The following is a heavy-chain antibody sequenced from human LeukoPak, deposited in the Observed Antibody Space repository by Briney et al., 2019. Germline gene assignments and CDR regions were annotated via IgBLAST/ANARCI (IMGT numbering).Heavy chain of an antibody. J-gene: IGHJ4*02. Sequence: GSSVKVSCKASGGTFISYAISWVRQAPGQGLEWMGGIIPIFGTANYAQKFQGRVTITADESTSTAYMELSSLRSEDTAVYYCARELGGFEHFDYWGQGTLVTVSS. CDR1: GGTFISYA. V-gene: IGHV1-69*01. CDR2: IIPIFGTA. CDR3: ARELGGFEHFDY.